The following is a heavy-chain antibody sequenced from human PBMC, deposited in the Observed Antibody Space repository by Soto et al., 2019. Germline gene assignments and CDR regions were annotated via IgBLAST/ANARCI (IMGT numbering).Heavy chain of an antibody. Sequence: GASVKVSCKASGYTFTSYDINWVRQATGQGLEWMGWMNPNSGNTGYAQKFQGRVTMTRNISISTAYMELSSLRSEDTAVYYCARGPWDGDYLQGDYWGQGTLVTVSS. J-gene: IGHJ4*02. D-gene: IGHD4-17*01. CDR3: ARGPWDGDYLQGDY. CDR2: MNPNSGNT. V-gene: IGHV1-8*01. CDR1: GYTFTSYD.